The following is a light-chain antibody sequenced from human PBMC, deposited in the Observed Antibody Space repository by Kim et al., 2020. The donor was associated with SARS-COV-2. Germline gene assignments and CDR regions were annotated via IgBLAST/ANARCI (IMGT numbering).Light chain of an antibody. V-gene: IGKV3-11*01. Sequence: SLSPGERATVSCRASQSVGTYLTWYQQKPGQAPRLLIYDASNRATAIPARFSGSGSGTDFTLTISSLAPEDFAVYYCQQRSNWPLTFGGGTKVEIK. J-gene: IGKJ4*01. CDR1: QSVGTY. CDR2: DAS. CDR3: QQRSNWPLT.